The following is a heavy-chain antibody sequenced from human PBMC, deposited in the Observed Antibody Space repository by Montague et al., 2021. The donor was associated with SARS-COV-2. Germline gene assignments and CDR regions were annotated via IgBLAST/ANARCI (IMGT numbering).Heavy chain of an antibody. CDR1: GFPFNTNA. J-gene: IGHJ4*02. CDR2: ISGSGAGT. Sequence: SLRLSCAASGFPFNTNAMSWVRQAPGKGLEWVSMISGSGAGTYYADSVKGRFTISRDNSKNTLYLDMNSLRDEDTAVYYCARCSGLGSYSVYSFDYWGRGTLVTVSS. CDR3: ARCSGLGSYSVYSFDY. V-gene: IGHV3-23*01. D-gene: IGHD3-10*01.